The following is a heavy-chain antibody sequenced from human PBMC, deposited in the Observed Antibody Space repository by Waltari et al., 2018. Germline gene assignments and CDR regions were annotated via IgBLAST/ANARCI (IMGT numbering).Heavy chain of an antibody. CDR3: ARVWRDFFYYSMDV. V-gene: IGHV3-30*16. J-gene: IGHJ6*03. Sequence: EQLVESGGGVVPPGQSLTLTCAASGFTLQTYSLHWVRQAPGRGFQWMAVIPSNGNTKYYAVAVKGRFTISRDNSRNILHLQMNSLRPEDTAVYFGARVWRDFFYYSMDVWGQGTTVTVSS. CDR1: GFTLQTYS. CDR2: IPSNGNTK.